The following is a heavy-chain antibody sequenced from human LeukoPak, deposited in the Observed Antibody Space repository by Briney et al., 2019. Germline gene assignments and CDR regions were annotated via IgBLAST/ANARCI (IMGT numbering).Heavy chain of an antibody. J-gene: IGHJ4*02. D-gene: IGHD1-26*01. Sequence: GGSPRLSCAASGFTLSSYGMHWVRQAPGKGLEWVAVISYDGSKTYYADSVKGRFTISRDNSKNTLYLQMNSLRAEDTALYYCARTMYITGSSDFDYWGQGTLVTVSS. CDR2: ISYDGSKT. CDR1: GFTLSSYG. CDR3: ARTMYITGSSDFDY. V-gene: IGHV3-30*03.